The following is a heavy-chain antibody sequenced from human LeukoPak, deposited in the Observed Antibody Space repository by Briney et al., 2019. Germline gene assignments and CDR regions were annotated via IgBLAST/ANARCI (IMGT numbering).Heavy chain of an antibody. CDR2: INHSGSI. D-gene: IGHD3-3*01. V-gene: IGHV4-34*01. Sequence: SETLSLTCAVYGGSFSGYYWSWIRQPPGKGLEWIGEINHSGSINYNPSLKSRVTISVDTSKNQFSLKLSSVTAADTAVYYCARGFDFWSGYNFDYWGQGTLVTVSS. CDR3: ARGFDFWSGYNFDY. J-gene: IGHJ4*02. CDR1: GGSFSGYY.